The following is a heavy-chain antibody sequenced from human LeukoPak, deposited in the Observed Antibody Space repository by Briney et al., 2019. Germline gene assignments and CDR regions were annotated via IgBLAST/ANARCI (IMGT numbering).Heavy chain of an antibody. V-gene: IGHV1-46*03. D-gene: IGHD6-13*01. CDR2: INPSGGST. CDR1: GYTFTNYY. CDR3: ARERQQPYYSDY. J-gene: IGHJ4*02. Sequence: ASVKVSCKASGYTFTNYYMHWVRQAPGQGLEWMGIINPSGGSTGYAQKFQGRVTMTRDTSTSTVYMELSSLRSEDTAVYYRARERQQPYYSDYWGQGTLVTVSS.